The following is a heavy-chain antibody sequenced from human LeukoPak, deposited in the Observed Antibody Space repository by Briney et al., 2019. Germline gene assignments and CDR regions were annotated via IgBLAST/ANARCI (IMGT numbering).Heavy chain of an antibody. CDR1: GGSISSSSYY. Sequence: SETLSLTCTVSGGSISSSSYYWSWIRQHPGKGLEWIGYIYYSGSTYYNPSLKSRVTTSVDTSKNQFSLKLSSVTAADTAVYYCARVMAIAAAGSGYYFDYWAREPWSPSPQ. CDR3: ARVMAIAAAGSGYYFDY. D-gene: IGHD6-13*01. V-gene: IGHV4-31*03. CDR2: IYYSGST. J-gene: IGHJ4*02.